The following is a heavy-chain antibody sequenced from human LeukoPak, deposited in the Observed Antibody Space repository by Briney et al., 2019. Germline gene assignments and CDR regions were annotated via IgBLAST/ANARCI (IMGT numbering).Heavy chain of an antibody. Sequence: PSETLSLTCTVSGGSISSYYWSWIRQPAGKGLEWIGRIYTSGSTNYNPSLKSRVTISVDTSENQFSLKLSSVTAADTAVYYCARFAYCGSNCWYYFDYWGQGILVTVSS. D-gene: IGHD2-21*02. CDR2: IYTSGST. J-gene: IGHJ4*02. CDR3: ARFAYCGSNCWYYFDY. CDR1: GGSISSYY. V-gene: IGHV4-4*07.